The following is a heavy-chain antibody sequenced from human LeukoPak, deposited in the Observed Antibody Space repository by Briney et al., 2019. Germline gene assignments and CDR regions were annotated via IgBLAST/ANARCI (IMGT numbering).Heavy chain of an antibody. Sequence: SESLSLTCTVSDGSISSYYWSWIRQPPGKGLEWIGYIYYTGSTNYNPSLTSRATISVDTSKNQFSLKLSSVTAADTAVYYCARLTSSWFDPWGQGTLVTVSS. J-gene: IGHJ5*02. CDR3: ARLTSSWFDP. V-gene: IGHV4-59*08. CDR1: DGSISSYY. D-gene: IGHD6-6*01. CDR2: IYYTGST.